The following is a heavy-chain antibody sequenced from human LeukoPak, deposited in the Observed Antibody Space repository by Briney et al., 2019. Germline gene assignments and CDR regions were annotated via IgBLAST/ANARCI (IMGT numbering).Heavy chain of an antibody. CDR1: GGSISSGSYY. CDR3: ASPAGYCTNGVCPTNAFDI. J-gene: IGHJ3*02. D-gene: IGHD2-8*01. CDR2: IYYSGST. V-gene: IGHV4-61*01. Sequence: SGTLSLTCTVSGGSISSGSYYWSWIRQPPGKGLEWIGYIYYSGSTNYNPSLKSRVTISVDTSKNQFSLKLSSVTAADTAVYYCASPAGYCTNGVCPTNAFDIWGQGTMVTVSS.